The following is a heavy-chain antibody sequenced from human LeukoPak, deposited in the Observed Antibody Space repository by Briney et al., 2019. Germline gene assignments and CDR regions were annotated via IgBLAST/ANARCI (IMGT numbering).Heavy chain of an antibody. J-gene: IGHJ4*02. CDR2: IHQDGSTE. Sequence: GGSRRLSCAASGFTVSNYWMSWVRQAPGEGLEWVACIHQDGSTEYYVDSVKGRFTISRDNAKNSLYLQMNSLRAEDTAVYYCARGGADYWGQGTLVTVSS. CDR1: GFTVSNYW. V-gene: IGHV3-7*01. CDR3: ARGGADY.